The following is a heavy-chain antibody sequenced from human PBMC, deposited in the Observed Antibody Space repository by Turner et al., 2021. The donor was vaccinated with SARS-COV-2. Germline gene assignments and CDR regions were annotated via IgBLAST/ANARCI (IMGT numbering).Heavy chain of an antibody. D-gene: IGHD3-16*01. J-gene: IGHJ6*02. Sequence: QLQLVEPGGGVVQPGRSLGLTCAASGFTFSSYAMPWVRQAPGKGLEWVAVISYDGSNKNYADSVKGRFTISRDNSKNTLYLQMNSLRAEDTAVYYWARDLGYPFGGMDVWGQGTTVTVSS. CDR2: ISYDGSNK. CDR1: GFTFSSYA. V-gene: IGHV3-30-3*01. CDR3: ARDLGYPFGGMDV.